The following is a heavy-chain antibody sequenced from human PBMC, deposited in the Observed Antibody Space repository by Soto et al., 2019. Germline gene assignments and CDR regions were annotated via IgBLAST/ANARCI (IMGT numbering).Heavy chain of an antibody. Sequence: EVQLVESGGGLVQPGRFLRLSCAASGFTFDDYAMHWVRQAPGKGLEWVSGISWNSGSIGYADSVKGRFTISRDNAKNSLYLQMNSLRAEDTALYYCAKDKSRGYSYGYPPDYWGQGTLVTVSS. J-gene: IGHJ4*02. CDR1: GFTFDDYA. CDR3: AKDKSRGYSYGYPPDY. D-gene: IGHD5-18*01. CDR2: ISWNSGSI. V-gene: IGHV3-9*01.